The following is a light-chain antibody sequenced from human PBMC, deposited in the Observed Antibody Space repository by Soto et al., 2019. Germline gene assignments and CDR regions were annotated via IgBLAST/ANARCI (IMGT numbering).Light chain of an antibody. J-gene: IGKJ4*01. Sequence: EILLTQSPGALSLSPGERATLSCRASHDINSKYLAWYQQKPGLAPRLLIFGASSRATGIPDRFSGSGSGTDFTLTISRLETEDSAVYYCQQYDSSPLTFGGGNKVELK. CDR1: HDINSKY. CDR2: GAS. V-gene: IGKV3-20*01. CDR3: QQYDSSPLT.